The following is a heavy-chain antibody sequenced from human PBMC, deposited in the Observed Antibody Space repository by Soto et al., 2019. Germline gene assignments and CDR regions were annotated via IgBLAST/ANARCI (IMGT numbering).Heavy chain of an antibody. CDR2: INHSGST. D-gene: IGHD2-2*01. CDR1: GGSFSGYY. CDR3: ARFRSRRYCSSTSCFGSRLAAALADV. Sequence: SETLSLTCAVYGGSFSGYYWSWIRQPPGKGLEWIGEINHSGSTNYNPSLKSRVTISVDTSKNQFSLKLSSVTAADTAVYYCARFRSRRYCSSTSCFGSRLAAALADVWGQGTTVTVSS. J-gene: IGHJ6*02. V-gene: IGHV4-34*01.